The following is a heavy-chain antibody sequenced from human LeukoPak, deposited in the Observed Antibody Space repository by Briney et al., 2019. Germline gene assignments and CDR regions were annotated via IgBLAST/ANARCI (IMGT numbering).Heavy chain of an antibody. CDR1: GGSISSYY. J-gene: IGHJ4*02. D-gene: IGHD5-12*01. CDR2: IYYSGST. V-gene: IGHV4-59*01. Sequence: SETLFLTCTVSGGSISSYYWSWIRQPPGKGLEWIGYIYYSGSTNYNPSLKSRVTISLDTSKNQFSLNLSSLTAADTAVYYCARARRDYSGYEILDYFDYWGQGTLVTVSS. CDR3: ARARRDYSGYEILDYFDY.